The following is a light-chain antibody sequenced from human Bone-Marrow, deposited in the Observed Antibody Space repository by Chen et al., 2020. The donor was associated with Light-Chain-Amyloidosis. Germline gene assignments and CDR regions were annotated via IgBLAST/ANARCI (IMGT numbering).Light chain of an antibody. CDR2: GSS. CDR3: QQYGTSPLT. Sequence: EIVLTQSPGTLSLSPGEGANLSCRASQTISSNYLTWYQQKFGQAPRLLIYGSSSRATGIPDRCTGSGSETDFTLTINRLEPEDFAMYYCQQYGTSPLTFGGGAKVEIK. J-gene: IGKJ4*01. CDR1: QTISSNY. V-gene: IGKV3-20*01.